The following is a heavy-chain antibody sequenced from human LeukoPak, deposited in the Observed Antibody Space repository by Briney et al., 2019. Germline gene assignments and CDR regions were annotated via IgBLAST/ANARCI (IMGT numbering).Heavy chain of an antibody. Sequence: SETLSLTCTVSGGSFSSHYWSWIRQPPGKGLEWIGYIYYSGSTNYNPSLKSRVTISVDTSKNQFSLKLSSVTAADTAVYYCARTEGRAGYYFDYWGQGTLVTVSS. D-gene: IGHD6-13*01. J-gene: IGHJ4*02. V-gene: IGHV4-59*08. CDR2: IYYSGST. CDR1: GGSFSSHY. CDR3: ARTEGRAGYYFDY.